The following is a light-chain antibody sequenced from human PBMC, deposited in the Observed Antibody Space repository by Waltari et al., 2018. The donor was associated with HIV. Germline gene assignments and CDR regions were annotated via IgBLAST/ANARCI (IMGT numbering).Light chain of an antibody. CDR2: EVS. CDR3: SSYTSSDTVV. CDR1: SSDVGGYNA. J-gene: IGLJ2*01. V-gene: IGLV2-14*01. Sequence: QSALTQPASVSGSPGQSISISCTGTSSDVGGYNAVSWYQQHPAKAPKLVILEVSKRTSGVSNRFSGSKSGNRASRTISGLQAEDEAYYYCSSYTSSDTVVFGGGTKVTVL.